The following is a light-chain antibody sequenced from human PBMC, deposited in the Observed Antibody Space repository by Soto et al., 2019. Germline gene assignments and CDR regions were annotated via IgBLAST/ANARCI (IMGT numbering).Light chain of an antibody. V-gene: IGKV3-20*01. CDR3: QQYGSSGT. J-gene: IGKJ1*01. Sequence: IVLTQSPATLSLSPWERATLFCRASQSVSSYLAWYQQKPGQAPRLLIYGASNRATGIPDRFSGSGSGTDFTLPISRLEPEDFAVYYCQQYGSSGTFGQGTKVDIK. CDR1: QSVSSY. CDR2: GAS.